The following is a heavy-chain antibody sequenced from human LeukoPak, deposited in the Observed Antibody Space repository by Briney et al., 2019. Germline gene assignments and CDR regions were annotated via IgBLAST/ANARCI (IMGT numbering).Heavy chain of an antibody. CDR1: GYTFTGYY. CDR2: INPNSGGT. CDR3: ARDRGSGSEFDY. V-gene: IGHV1-2*06. J-gene: IGHJ4*02. D-gene: IGHD3-10*01. Sequence: ASVTVSCKASGYTFTGYYMHWVRQAPGQGLEWMGRINPNSGGTNYAQKFQGRVTMTRDTSISTAYMELSRLRSDDTAVYYCARDRGSGSEFDYWGQGTLVTVSS.